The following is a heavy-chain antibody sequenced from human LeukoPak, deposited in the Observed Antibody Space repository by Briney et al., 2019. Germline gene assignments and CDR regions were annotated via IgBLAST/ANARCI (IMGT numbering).Heavy chain of an antibody. CDR2: INPNSGGT. V-gene: IGHV1-2*02. CDR3: ASPYSSSWYGWFDP. CDR1: GYTFTGYY. J-gene: IGHJ5*02. Sequence: ASVKVSCKASGYTFTGYYMHWVRQAPGQGLEWMGWINPNSGGTNYAQKFQGRVTMTRDTSISTAYMELSRLRSDDTAVYYCASPYSSSWYGWFDPWGQGTLVTVSS. D-gene: IGHD6-13*01.